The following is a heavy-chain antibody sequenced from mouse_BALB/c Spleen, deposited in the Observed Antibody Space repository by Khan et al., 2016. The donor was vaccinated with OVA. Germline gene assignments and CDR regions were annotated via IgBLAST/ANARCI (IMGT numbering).Heavy chain of an antibody. CDR2: ISIYSGNT. CDR3: TRPAYDGYYDY. D-gene: IGHD2-3*01. Sequence: QVQLQQSGPELVRPGVSVKISCKGSGYTFTDYAMHWVKQSHAKSLEWIGLISIYSGNTNYKPKFKGKATMTVDKSSSTAYMELARLTSEDSAIYYGTRPAYDGYYDYWGQGTTLTVSS. CDR1: GYTFTDYA. J-gene: IGHJ2*01. V-gene: IGHV1S137*01.